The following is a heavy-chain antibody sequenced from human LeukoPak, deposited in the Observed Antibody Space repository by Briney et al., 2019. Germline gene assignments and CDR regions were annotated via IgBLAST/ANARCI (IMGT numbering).Heavy chain of an antibody. CDR2: INPSGGST. D-gene: IGHD1-26*01. CDR3: ARGGTTWYRGYWFDP. Sequence: ASVKVSCKASGYTFTSYYMHWVRQAPGQGLEWMGIINPSGGSTSYAQKFQGRVTMTRDTSTSTVYMELSSLRSEDTAVYYCARGGTTWYRGYWFDPWGQGTLVTVSS. CDR1: GYTFTSYY. J-gene: IGHJ5*02. V-gene: IGHV1-46*01.